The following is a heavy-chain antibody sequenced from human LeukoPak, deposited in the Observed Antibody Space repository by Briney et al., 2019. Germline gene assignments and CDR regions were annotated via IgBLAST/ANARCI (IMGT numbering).Heavy chain of an antibody. V-gene: IGHV1-69*06. D-gene: IGHD3-9*01. CDR2: FIPIFGTA. CDR1: GGTFSSYA. Sequence: VASVKVSCKASGGTFSSYAISWVRQAPGQWLEWMGAFIPIFGTANYAQKFQGRVTITADKSTSTAYMELSSLRSEDTAVYYCASIRYYDILTGYSYYYGMDVWGKGTTVTVSS. J-gene: IGHJ6*04. CDR3: ASIRYYDILTGYSYYYGMDV.